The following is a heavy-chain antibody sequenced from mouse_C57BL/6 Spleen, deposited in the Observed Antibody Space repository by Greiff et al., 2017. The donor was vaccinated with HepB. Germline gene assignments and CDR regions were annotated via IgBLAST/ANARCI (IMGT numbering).Heavy chain of an antibody. V-gene: IGHV1-9*01. CDR2: ILPGSGST. CDR3: AISAYYSNYP. D-gene: IGHD2-5*01. J-gene: IGHJ3*01. Sequence: VKLQESGAELMKPGASVKLSCKAPGYTFTGYWIEWVKQRPGHGLEWIGEILPGSGSTNYNEKFKGKVTFPADTSANTTYRQLSSLTTEDSASYYCAISAYYSNYPWGKGTLVTVSA. CDR1: GYTFTGYW.